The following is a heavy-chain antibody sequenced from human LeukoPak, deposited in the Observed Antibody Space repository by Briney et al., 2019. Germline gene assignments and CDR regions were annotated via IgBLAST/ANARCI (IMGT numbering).Heavy chain of an antibody. V-gene: IGHV6-1*01. D-gene: IGHD6-13*01. CDR2: TYYRSKWYN. CDR1: GDSVSSNSAA. J-gene: IGHJ4*02. Sequence: SQTLSLTCAISGDSVSSNSAAWNWIRQSPSRGLEWLGRTYYRSKWYNDYAVSVKSRITINPDTSKNQFSLQLNSVTPEDTAVYYCARDRGYGGYSSSWFPGGFDYWGQGTLVTVSS. CDR3: ARDRGYGGYSSSWFPGGFDY.